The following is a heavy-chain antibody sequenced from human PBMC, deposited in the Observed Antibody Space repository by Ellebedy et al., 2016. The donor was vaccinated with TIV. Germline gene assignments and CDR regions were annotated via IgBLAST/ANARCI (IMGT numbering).Heavy chain of an antibody. V-gene: IGHV4-59*05. CDR3: ARHLLHPNLRLGELSLNWYFDL. Sequence: SETLSLTCTVSGGSISSYYWSWIRQLPGKGLEWIGSIYYSGSTYYNPSLKSRVTISVDTSKNQFSLKLSSVTAADTAVYYCARHLLHPNLRLGELSLNWYFDLWGRGTLVTVSS. D-gene: IGHD3-16*02. J-gene: IGHJ2*01. CDR1: GGSISSYY. CDR2: IYYSGST.